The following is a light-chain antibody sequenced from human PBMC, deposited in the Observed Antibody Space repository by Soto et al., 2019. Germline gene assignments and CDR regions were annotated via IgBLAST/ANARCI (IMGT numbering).Light chain of an antibody. CDR2: AAT. CDR1: QDVSSW. CDR3: QQADSFPFT. V-gene: IGKV1-12*01. J-gene: IGKJ3*01. Sequence: DIQMTQSPSSVSSSVGDRVTITCRASQDVSSWLAWYQQKPGKAPKLLIYAATSLHTGVPSRFSGSGSGTDFTLTISSLHPEDFATYYRQQADSFPFTFGPGTKVDI.